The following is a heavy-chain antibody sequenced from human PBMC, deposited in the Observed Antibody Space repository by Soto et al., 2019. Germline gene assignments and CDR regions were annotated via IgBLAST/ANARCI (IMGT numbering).Heavy chain of an antibody. V-gene: IGHV3-11*01. CDR2: ISSSGTTE. CDR1: GFTFSGYY. CDR3: ARDRGAVVGQYFDY. J-gene: IGHJ4*02. Sequence: QVQLVESGGGLVKPGGSLRLSCAASGFTFSGYYMSWIRQAPGKGLEWISYISSSGTTENYADSVKGRFTVSRDNAKNSLYLQVNSLRAEDTAVYYCARDRGAVVGQYFDYWGQGTLVTVSA. D-gene: IGHD6-19*01.